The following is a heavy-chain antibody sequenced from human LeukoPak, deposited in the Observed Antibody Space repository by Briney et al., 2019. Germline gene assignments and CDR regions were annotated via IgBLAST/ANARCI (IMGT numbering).Heavy chain of an antibody. CDR2: IYYSGST. Sequence: SETLSLTCTVSGGSISSYYWSWIRQPPGKGLEWIGYIYYSGSTNYNPSLKSRVTISVDTSKNQFSLKLSSVTAADTAVYYCADLVVVPASWGQGTLVTVSS. V-gene: IGHV4-59*01. CDR3: ADLVVVPAS. CDR1: GGSISSYY. D-gene: IGHD2-2*01. J-gene: IGHJ5*02.